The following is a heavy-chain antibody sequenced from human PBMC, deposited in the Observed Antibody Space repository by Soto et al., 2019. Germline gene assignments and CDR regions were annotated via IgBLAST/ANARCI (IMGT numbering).Heavy chain of an antibody. CDR2: ISDSDGGT. Sequence: GGSLRLSCAASGFAFSAYAMTWVRQAPGKGLEWVSDISDSDGGTHYADSVKGRFTISRGNAKNTLYLQMDRLRVEDAAVYYCAKGRTFFDFWGQGTLVTVSS. CDR3: AKGRTFFDF. J-gene: IGHJ4*02. V-gene: IGHV3-23*01. CDR1: GFAFSAYA.